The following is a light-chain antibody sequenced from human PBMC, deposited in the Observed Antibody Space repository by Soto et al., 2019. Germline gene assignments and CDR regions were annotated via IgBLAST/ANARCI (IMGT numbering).Light chain of an antibody. CDR1: QSISSW. J-gene: IGKJ4*01. CDR3: QQYNSYPLT. CDR2: KAS. V-gene: IGKV1-5*03. Sequence: DIQMTQSPSTLYASVGDRVTITCPASQSISSWLAWYQQKPGKAPKLLIYKASSLESGVPSRFSGSGSGTEFTLTISSLQPDDFATYYCQQYNSYPLTFGGGTKVEIK.